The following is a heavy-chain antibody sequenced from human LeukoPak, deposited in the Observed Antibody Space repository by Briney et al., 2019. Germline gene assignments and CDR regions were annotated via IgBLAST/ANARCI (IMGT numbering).Heavy chain of an antibody. Sequence: PGGSLRLSCAASGFTFSSYAMHWVRQALGKGLEWVSYISNSGGTMYYADFVKGRFTISRDNAKNSLYLQMNSLRVEDTAVYYCARDSGSAYYSSAGYWGQGTLVTVSS. CDR3: ARDSGSAYYSSAGY. CDR1: GFTFSSYA. V-gene: IGHV3-48*03. D-gene: IGHD3-22*01. CDR2: ISNSGGTM. J-gene: IGHJ4*02.